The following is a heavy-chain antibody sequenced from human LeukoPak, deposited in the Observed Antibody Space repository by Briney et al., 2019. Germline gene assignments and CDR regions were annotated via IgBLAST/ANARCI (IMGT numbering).Heavy chain of an antibody. CDR3: ARDWSAIFGVVAFDY. CDR1: GYTFTSYD. CDR2: ISAYNGNT. D-gene: IGHD3-3*01. V-gene: IGHV1-18*01. J-gene: IGHJ4*02. Sequence: ASVKVSCKASGYTFTSYDISWVRQAPGQGLEWMGWISAYNGNTNYAQKLQGRDTMTTDTSTSTAYMELRSLRSDDTAVYYCARDWSAIFGVVAFDYWGQGTLVTVSS.